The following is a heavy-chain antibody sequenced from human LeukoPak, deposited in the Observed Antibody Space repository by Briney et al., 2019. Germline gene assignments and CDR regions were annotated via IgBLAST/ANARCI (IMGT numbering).Heavy chain of an antibody. V-gene: IGHV3-20*04. J-gene: IGHJ4*02. D-gene: IGHD6-19*01. CDR3: ARDWVSGWDAGFDY. CDR2: IILNVGST. Sequence: GRCLRPSSAASGFTLSTYGMHWVRQAPGKGLEWVSGIILNVGSTGYAYSVKGRCTISRDNAKTTLYLQMNSLRAEDTALYYCARDWVSGWDAGFDYWGQGTLVTVSS. CDR1: GFTLSTYG.